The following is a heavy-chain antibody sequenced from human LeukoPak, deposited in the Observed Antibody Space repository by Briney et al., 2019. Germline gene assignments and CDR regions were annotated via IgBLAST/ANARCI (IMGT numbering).Heavy chain of an antibody. CDR1: GGSIISGDYY. CDR2: ISYSGST. J-gene: IGHJ3*02. V-gene: IGHV4-30-4*08. CDR3: ATEYSGYWAI. D-gene: IGHD2-2*03. Sequence: QVQLQESGPGLVKPSQTLSLTCSVSGGSIISGDYYWSWICQPPGQGLEWIGYISYSGSTYYNPSLKSRLTISPDTSKNQFSVTLSSVTAADTAVYYCATEYSGYWAIWGQGTMVTVSS.